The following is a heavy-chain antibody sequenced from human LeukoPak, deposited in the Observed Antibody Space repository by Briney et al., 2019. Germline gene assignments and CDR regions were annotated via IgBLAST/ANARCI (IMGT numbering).Heavy chain of an antibody. CDR1: GGSMSSDY. CDR3: ASDFTY. CDR2: IYTSGRT. Sequence: SETLSLTCTVSGGSMSSDYRSWIRQPAGKGLEWVGLIYTSGRTNYNPSLKSRLTMSVDTSKSQFSRKLNSVTAADTAVYYCASDFTYWGQGTLVTVSS. V-gene: IGHV4-4*07. J-gene: IGHJ4*02.